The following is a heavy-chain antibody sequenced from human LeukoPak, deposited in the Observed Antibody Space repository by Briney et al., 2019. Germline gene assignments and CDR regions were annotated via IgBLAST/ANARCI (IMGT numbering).Heavy chain of an antibody. CDR2: IIAYNGNT. Sequence: ASVKVSCKASGYTFTSYGISWVRQAPGQGLEWMGWIIAYNGNTNYAQKLQGRVTMTTDTSTSTAYMELRSLRSDDTAVYYCARVNTAYYYYYHMDVWGKGTTVTVSS. D-gene: IGHD5-18*01. V-gene: IGHV1-18*01. CDR1: GYTFTSYG. J-gene: IGHJ6*03. CDR3: ARVNTAYYYYYHMDV.